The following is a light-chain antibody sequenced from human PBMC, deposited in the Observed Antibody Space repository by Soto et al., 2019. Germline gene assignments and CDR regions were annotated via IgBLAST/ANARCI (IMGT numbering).Light chain of an antibody. Sequence: EIVLTQSPGTLSLSPGERATLSCRASQTVTSNYLAWYQRKPGQAPRLLMYGASSRATDIPDRFSGSGSGTDFTLTITRLEPEDFAVYFCQQYAGSPSTFGHGTKVEIK. CDR1: QTVTSNY. CDR3: QQYAGSPST. CDR2: GAS. V-gene: IGKV3-20*01. J-gene: IGKJ1*01.